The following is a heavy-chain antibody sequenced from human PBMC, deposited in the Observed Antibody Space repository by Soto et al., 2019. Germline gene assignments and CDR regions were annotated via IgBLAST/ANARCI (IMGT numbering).Heavy chain of an antibody. CDR1: GGSISSSSYY. CDR2: IYYSGST. CDR3: ARHEDSGRYGLRSFDI. J-gene: IGHJ3*02. V-gene: IGHV4-39*01. D-gene: IGHD1-26*01. Sequence: QLQLQESGPGLVKPSETLSLTCTVSGGSISSSSYYWGWIRQPPGKGLEWIGSIYYSGSTYYNPSLKCRVTISVDTSRNQFSLKLSSVTAADTAVYYCARHEDSGRYGLRSFDIWGQGTMVTVSS.